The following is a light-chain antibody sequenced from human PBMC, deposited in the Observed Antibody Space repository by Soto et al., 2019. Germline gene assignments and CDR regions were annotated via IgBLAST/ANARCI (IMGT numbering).Light chain of an antibody. J-gene: IGLJ2*01. Sequence: QSVLTQPPSVSAAPGQKVTISCSGSSSNIGDNYVSWYQQLPGTAPKLLIYDNNKGPSGIPDRFSGSKSGTSATLGITGLQTGDEADYYCGTWDSSLSASFGGGTKLTVL. CDR3: GTWDSSLSAS. CDR2: DNN. V-gene: IGLV1-51*01. CDR1: SSNIGDNY.